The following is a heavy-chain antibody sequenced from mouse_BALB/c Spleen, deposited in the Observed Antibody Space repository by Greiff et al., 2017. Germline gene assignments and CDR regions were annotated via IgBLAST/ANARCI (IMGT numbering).Heavy chain of an antibody. CDR2: ILPGSGST. J-gene: IGHJ2*01. CDR3: ARREANWDDFDY. Sequence: VQLVESGAELMKPGASVKISCKATGYTFSSYWIEWVKQRPGHGLEWIGEILPGSGSTNYNEKFKGKATFTADTSSNTAYMQLSSLTSEDSAVYYCARREANWDDFDYWGQGTTLTVSS. CDR1: GYTFSSYW. D-gene: IGHD4-1*01. V-gene: IGHV1-9*01.